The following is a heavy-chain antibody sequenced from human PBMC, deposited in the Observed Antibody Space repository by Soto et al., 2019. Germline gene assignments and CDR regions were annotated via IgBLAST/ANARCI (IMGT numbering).Heavy chain of an antibody. Sequence: QVQLQESGPRLVNPSETLSLTCTVSGASVRDQYWTWIRQPPGKRLEFIGYIFSVVRTKYNPSLESRVTISVDTSKNQFSLRLTSVAATDTDVYYCARTVDYGHMDVWGKGTTVTVSS. J-gene: IGHJ6*03. CDR2: IFSVVRT. CDR3: ARTVDYGHMDV. CDR1: GASVRDQY. D-gene: IGHD3-16*01. V-gene: IGHV4-59*02.